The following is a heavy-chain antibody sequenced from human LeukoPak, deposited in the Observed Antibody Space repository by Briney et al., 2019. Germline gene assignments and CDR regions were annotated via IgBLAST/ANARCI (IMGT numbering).Heavy chain of an antibody. CDR1: GFTFSSYG. D-gene: IGHD2-15*01. V-gene: IGHV3-33*01. J-gene: IGHJ4*02. CDR3: ARGRAGSCYSYFDY. CDR2: IWYDGSNK. Sequence: GGSLRLSCAASGFTFSSYGMHWVRQAPGKGLEWVAVIWYDGSNKFYADSVKGRFTISRDNSKNTLYLQMNSLRPDDLTVCLGARGRAGSCYSYFDYWGQGTLVTVSS.